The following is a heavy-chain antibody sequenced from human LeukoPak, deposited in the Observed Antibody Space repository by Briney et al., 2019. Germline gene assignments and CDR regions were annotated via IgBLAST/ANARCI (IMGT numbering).Heavy chain of an antibody. CDR1: GFTFDDYA. CDR3: AKDTRRAVATTYFDY. J-gene: IGHJ4*02. V-gene: IGHV3-9*01. CDR2: ISWNSGSI. Sequence: GGSLRLSCAASGFTFDDYAMPWVRQAPGKGLEWVSGISWNSGSIGYADSVKGRFTISRDNAKNSLYLQMNSLRAEDTALYYCAKDTRRAVATTYFDYWGQGTLVTVSS. D-gene: IGHD6-19*01.